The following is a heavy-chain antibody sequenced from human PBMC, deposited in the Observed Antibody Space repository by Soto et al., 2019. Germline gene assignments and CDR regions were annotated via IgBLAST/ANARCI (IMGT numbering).Heavy chain of an antibody. CDR2: IYPGDSDT. CDR1: GYSFTSYW. D-gene: IGHD2-8*01. Sequence: GESLKISCKGSGYSFTSYWIGWVRQMPGKGLEWMGIIYPGDSDTRYSPSFQGQVTISADKSISTAYLQWSSLTASDTAMYCCPSFGRGCTNGVCYRPYYYGGMDVWGQGTTVTVSS. CDR3: PSFGRGCTNGVCYRPYYYGGMDV. J-gene: IGHJ6*02. V-gene: IGHV5-51*01.